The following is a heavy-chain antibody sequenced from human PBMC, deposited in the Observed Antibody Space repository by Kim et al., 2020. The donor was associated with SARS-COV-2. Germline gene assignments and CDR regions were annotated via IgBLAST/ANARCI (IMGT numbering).Heavy chain of an antibody. CDR2: ISWNSGTI. CDR1: GFTFGDYG. J-gene: IGHJ5*01. CDR3: AKDRVVAAIGFDWFDS. Sequence: GGSLRLSCAASGFTFGDYGMHWVRQAPGKGLEWVSGISWNSGTIGYADSVKGRFTTSRDNAKNSLYLQMNSLRAEDTAFYYCAKDRVVAAIGFDWFDSWGQGTLVTVSA. D-gene: IGHD2-15*01. V-gene: IGHV3-9*01.